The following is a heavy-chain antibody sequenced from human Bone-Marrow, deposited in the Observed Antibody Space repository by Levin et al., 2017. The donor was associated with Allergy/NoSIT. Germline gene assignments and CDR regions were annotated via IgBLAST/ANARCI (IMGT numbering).Heavy chain of an antibody. V-gene: IGHV1-46*01. CDR3: SVVGFCTAGGCPC. Sequence: ASVKVSCKTSGYTFTSYYVHWVRQAPGQGLEWMGVINPNGGSTDYAQRFQDRVAVTSDTSANTVYMELSSLRSEDTAFYFCSVVGFCTAGGCPCWGQGTLVIVSS. D-gene: IGHD2-8*02. CDR1: GYTFTSYY. J-gene: IGHJ4*01. CDR2: INPNGGST.